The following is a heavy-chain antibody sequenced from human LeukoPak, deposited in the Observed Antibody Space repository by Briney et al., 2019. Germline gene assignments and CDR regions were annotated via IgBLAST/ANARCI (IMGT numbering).Heavy chain of an antibody. V-gene: IGHV3-20*04. CDR3: ARVRYCSSTSCYWHFDY. D-gene: IGHD2-2*01. Sequence: SGGSLRLSCAASGFTFDDYGMSWVRQAPGKGLEWVSGINWNGGSTGYADSVKGRFTISRDNAKNSLYLQMNSLRAEDTALYYCARVRYCSSTSCYWHFDYWGQGTLVTVSS. CDR1: GFTFDDYG. J-gene: IGHJ4*02. CDR2: INWNGGST.